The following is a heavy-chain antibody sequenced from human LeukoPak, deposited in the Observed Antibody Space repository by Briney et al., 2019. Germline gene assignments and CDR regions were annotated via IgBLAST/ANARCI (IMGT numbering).Heavy chain of an antibody. J-gene: IGHJ4*02. D-gene: IGHD3-10*01. CDR3: ARAAGSGSDY. Sequence: SVKVSCKASGGTFSSYAISWGRQAPGQGLEWMGRIIPILGIANYAQKFQGRVTITADKSTSTAYMELSSLRSEDTAVYYCARAAGSGSDYWGQGTLVTVSS. CDR2: IIPILGIA. CDR1: GGTFSSYA. V-gene: IGHV1-69*04.